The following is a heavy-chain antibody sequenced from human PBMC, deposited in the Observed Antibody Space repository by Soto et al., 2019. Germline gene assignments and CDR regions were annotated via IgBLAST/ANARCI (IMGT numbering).Heavy chain of an antibody. J-gene: IGHJ4*02. CDR2: ISYDGSNK. D-gene: IGHD3-10*01. Sequence: PGGSLRLSCAASGFTFSSYGMHWVRQAPGKGLEWVAVISYDGSNKYYADSVKGRFTISRDDSKNTLYLQMNSLKTEDTAVYYCTTDLGDYYGSGSSELGYWGQGTLVTVSS. CDR3: TTDLGDYYGSGSSELGY. CDR1: GFTFSSYG. V-gene: IGHV3-30*03.